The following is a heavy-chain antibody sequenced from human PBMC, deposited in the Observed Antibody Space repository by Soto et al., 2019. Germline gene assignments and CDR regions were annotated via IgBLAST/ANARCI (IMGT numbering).Heavy chain of an antibody. CDR1: GYTFTDYC. V-gene: IGHV1-46*01. Sequence: ASVKVSCKASGYTFTDYCIHWVRQAPGQGLEWMGVINPTGGGTVYAEKFQGRVTLTTDTSTSTVYMELSSLRSEDTAVFYCGRQYYESSGYFFAFWGQGTLVTVSS. CDR2: INPTGGGT. J-gene: IGHJ4*02. D-gene: IGHD3-22*01. CDR3: GRQYYESSGYFFAF.